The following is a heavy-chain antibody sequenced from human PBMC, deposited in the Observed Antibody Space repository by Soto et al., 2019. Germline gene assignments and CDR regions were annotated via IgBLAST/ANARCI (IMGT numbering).Heavy chain of an antibody. V-gene: IGHV4-59*08. CDR2: IYYSGST. D-gene: IGHD3-3*01. CDR3: ARRLPHYDFWSGYYIPGPTPPDV. CDR1: GGSISSYY. J-gene: IGHJ6*04. Sequence: SETLSLTCTVSGGSISSYYWSWIRQPPGKGLEWIGYIYYSGSTNYNPSLKSRVTISVETSKNQFSLKLSSVTAADTAVYYCARRLPHYDFWSGYYIPGPTPPDVWGKGTTVTVSS.